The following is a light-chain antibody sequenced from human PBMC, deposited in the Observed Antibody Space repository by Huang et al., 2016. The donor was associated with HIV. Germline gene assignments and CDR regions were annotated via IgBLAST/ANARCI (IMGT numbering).Light chain of an antibody. J-gene: IGKJ3*01. CDR2: VTS. Sequence: EVVLTQSPGTLSLSPGERATLSCRASQSISSSYLAWFQQKPGQAPRLVIHVTSARATGTPDRFRGSGSGTDFTLTISRLEREDFAVYYCQQYSSSPPGFTFGPGTRVDIK. CDR1: QSISSSY. V-gene: IGKV3-20*01. CDR3: QQYSSSPPGFT.